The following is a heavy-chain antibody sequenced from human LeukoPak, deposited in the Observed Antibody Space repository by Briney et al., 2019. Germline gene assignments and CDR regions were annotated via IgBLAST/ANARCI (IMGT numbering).Heavy chain of an antibody. J-gene: IGHJ4*02. Sequence: PGGSLRLSCAASGFTFGSYWMYWVRQAPGKGLVWVSRINSDESSTSYADSVKGRFTISRDNSKNTLYLQMNSLRAEDTAVYYCAKWEGSSGCAFDYWGQGTLVTVSS. V-gene: IGHV3-74*01. CDR2: INSDESST. D-gene: IGHD3-22*01. CDR1: GFTFGSYW. CDR3: AKWEGSSGCAFDY.